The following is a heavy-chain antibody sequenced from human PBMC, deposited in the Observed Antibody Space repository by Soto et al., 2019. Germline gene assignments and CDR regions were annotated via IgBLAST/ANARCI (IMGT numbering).Heavy chain of an antibody. J-gene: IGHJ4*02. Sequence: QVQLVQSGAEVKKPGASVKVSCKASGYTFTSYDINWVRQASGQGLEWMGWMNLNSGGRGYAQKFQGRVTMTRDTSKSTAYMELSSLRSHDTAVYYCARANGDFDYWGQGTLVTVSS. CDR2: MNLNSGGR. D-gene: IGHD4-17*01. CDR1: GYTFTSYD. CDR3: ARANGDFDY. V-gene: IGHV1-8*01.